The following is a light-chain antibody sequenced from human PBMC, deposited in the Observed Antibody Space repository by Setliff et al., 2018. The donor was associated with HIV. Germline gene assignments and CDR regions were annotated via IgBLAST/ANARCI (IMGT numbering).Light chain of an antibody. V-gene: IGLV2-23*02. J-gene: IGLJ1*01. CDR2: EVS. CDR1: SSDVGSYNL. Sequence: ALAQPASVSGSPGQSTTISCTGTSSDVGSYNLVSWYQQHPGKAPKLMIYEVSKRPSGVSNRFSGSKSGNTASLTISGLQAEDEADYYCSSYAGSNNVFGTGTKV. CDR3: SSYAGSNNV.